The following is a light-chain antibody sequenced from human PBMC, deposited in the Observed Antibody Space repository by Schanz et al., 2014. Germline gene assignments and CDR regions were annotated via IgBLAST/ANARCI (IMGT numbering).Light chain of an antibody. J-gene: IGLJ3*02. CDR1: SSNIGAGYD. CDR3: ATWDAGLSGYWV. Sequence: QSVLTQPPSASGTPGQRVTISCTGSSSNIGAGYDVHWYQQLPGTAPKLLIYGRNNRPSGVPDRFSGSKSGTSASLAITGLQAEDEADYFCATWDAGLSGYWVFGGGTKLTVL. CDR2: GRN. V-gene: IGLV1-40*01.